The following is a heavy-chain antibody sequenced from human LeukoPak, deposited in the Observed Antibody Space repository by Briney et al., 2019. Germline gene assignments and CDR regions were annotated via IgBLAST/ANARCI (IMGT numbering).Heavy chain of an antibody. J-gene: IGHJ3*02. V-gene: IGHV4-59*08. CDR1: GGSISSYY. CDR3: ARGDYYDSSVAAFDI. Sequence: PSETLSLTCTVSGGSISSYYWSWIRQPPGKGLEWIGYIYYSGSTNYNPSLKSRVTISVDTSKNQFSLKLSSVTAADTAVYYCARGDYYDSSVAAFDIWGQGTMVTVSS. D-gene: IGHD3-22*01. CDR2: IYYSGST.